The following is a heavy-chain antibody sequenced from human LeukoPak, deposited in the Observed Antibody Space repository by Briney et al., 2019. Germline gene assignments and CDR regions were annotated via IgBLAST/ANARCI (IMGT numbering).Heavy chain of an antibody. CDR2: ISGSGGST. CDR1: GFTFSSYA. D-gene: IGHD6-19*01. CDR3: AKADGYSSGWYYYFDY. V-gene: IGHV3-23*01. J-gene: IGHJ4*02. Sequence: PGGSLRLSCAASGFTFSSYAMSWVRQAPGKGLEWVSAISGSGGSTYYADSVKGRFTISRDNSKNTLYLQMNSLRAEDTAVYYCAKADGYSSGWYYYFDYWGQGTLVTVSS.